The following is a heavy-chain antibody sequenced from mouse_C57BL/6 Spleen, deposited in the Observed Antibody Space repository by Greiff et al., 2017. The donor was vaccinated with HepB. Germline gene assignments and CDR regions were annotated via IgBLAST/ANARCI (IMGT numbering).Heavy chain of an antibody. CDR1: GYTFTDYE. CDR2: IDPETGGT. D-gene: IGHD2-4*01. V-gene: IGHV1-15*01. Sequence: QVQLQQSGAELVRPGASVTLSCKASGYTFTDYEMHWVKQTPVHGLEWIGAIDPETGGTAYNQKFKGKAILTADKSSSTAYMELRSLTSEDSAVYYCTRDYYDYVWFAYWGQGTLVTVSA. CDR3: TRDYYDYVWFAY. J-gene: IGHJ3*01.